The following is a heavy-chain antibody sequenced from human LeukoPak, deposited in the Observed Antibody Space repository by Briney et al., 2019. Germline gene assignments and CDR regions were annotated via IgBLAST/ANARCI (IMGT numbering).Heavy chain of an antibody. J-gene: IGHJ4*02. CDR1: GYSISSGYY. Sequence: SETLSLTCAVSGYSISSGYYWGWIRQPPGKGLEWIGSIYHSGSTYYNPSLKSRVTISVDTSKNQFSLKLSFVTAADTAVYYCARRNVVVPAAMRRGGHFDYWGQGTLVTVSS. V-gene: IGHV4-38-2*01. D-gene: IGHD2-2*01. CDR3: ARRNVVVPAAMRRGGHFDY. CDR2: IYHSGST.